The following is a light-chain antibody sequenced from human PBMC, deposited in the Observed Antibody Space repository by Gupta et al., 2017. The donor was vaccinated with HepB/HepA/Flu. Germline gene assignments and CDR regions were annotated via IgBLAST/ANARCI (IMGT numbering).Light chain of an antibody. J-gene: IGLJ1*01. Sequence: QTVVTQEPSFSVSPGGTLTLTCGLSSGSVSTGYFPSWYQQTPGQAPRTLIYTTYSRSSGVPDRFSGSILGNKAALTITGAQADDESDYYCMLYMGNGISVFGTGTKVTVL. CDR3: MLYMGNGISV. CDR2: TTY. V-gene: IGLV8-61*01. CDR1: SGSVSTGYF.